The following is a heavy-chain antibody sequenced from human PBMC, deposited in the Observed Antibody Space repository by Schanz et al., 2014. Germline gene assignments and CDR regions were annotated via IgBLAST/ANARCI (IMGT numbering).Heavy chain of an antibody. Sequence: AQLVESGGGVVQPGRSLRLSCAASGFAFRSYAMNWVRQAPGKGLEWVSSISSSGSSIYYADSVKGRFTISRDNANNSLFLRMNSLRAEDTAVYYCASDYNYFETEAPWGQGTLVTVSS. D-gene: IGHD3-16*01. V-gene: IGHV3-21*06. CDR1: GFAFRSYA. CDR3: ASDYNYFETEAP. J-gene: IGHJ5*02. CDR2: ISSSGSSI.